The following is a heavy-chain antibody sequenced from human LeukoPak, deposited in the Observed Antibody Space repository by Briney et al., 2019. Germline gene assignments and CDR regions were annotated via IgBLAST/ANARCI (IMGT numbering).Heavy chain of an antibody. J-gene: IGHJ1*01. CDR2: ISSDGTST. V-gene: IGHV3-74*01. CDR3: AGGYGYFHH. Sequence: PGGSLRLSCAASGSTFTSYWMHWVRQAPGKGLVWVSRISSDGTSTSYADSAKGRVTISRDNAKNTLYLQMNSLRAEDTAVYYCAGGYGYFHHWGQGTLVTVSS. D-gene: IGHD1-1*01. CDR1: GSTFTSYW.